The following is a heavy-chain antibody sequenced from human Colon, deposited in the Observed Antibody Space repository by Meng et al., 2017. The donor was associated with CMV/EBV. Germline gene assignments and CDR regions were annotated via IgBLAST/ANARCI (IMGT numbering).Heavy chain of an antibody. J-gene: IGHJ4*02. CDR3: ARDRGGFCTGGRCYPVYFFDF. D-gene: IGHD2-15*01. CDR1: GGPVSSVSSY. Sequence: SQTRSLTGSVSGGPVSSVSSYWVWLRQSPGKGLEWIGTIYYSGSRYYSPSLQSRVSLSVDTSKNQFSLKLSSVTAADTAVYYCARDRGGFCTGGRCYPVYFFDFWGQGMLVTVSS. V-gene: IGHV4-39*07. CDR2: IYYSGSR.